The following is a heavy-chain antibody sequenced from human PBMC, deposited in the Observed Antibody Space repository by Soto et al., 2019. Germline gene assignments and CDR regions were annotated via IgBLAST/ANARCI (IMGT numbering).Heavy chain of an antibody. CDR2: IYHSGST. CDR1: GGSISSGGYS. J-gene: IGHJ3*02. CDR3: ATWGLGMVRGVIGGDAFDI. V-gene: IGHV4-30-2*03. D-gene: IGHD3-10*01. Sequence: PSETLSLTCAVSGGSISSGGYSWSWIRQPPGKGLEWIGYIYHSGSTYYNPSLKSRVTISVDTSKNQFSLKLSSVTAADTAVYYCATWGLGMVRGVIGGDAFDIWGQGTMVTVSS.